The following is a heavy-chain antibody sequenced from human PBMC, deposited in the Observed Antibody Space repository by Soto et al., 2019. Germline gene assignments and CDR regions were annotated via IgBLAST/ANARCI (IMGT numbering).Heavy chain of an antibody. Sequence: QVQLVESGGGVVQPGRSLRLSCAASGFTFSSYGMHWVRQAPGKGLEWVAVIWYYGSNKYYADSVKGRFTISRDNSKNTLYLQMNSLSAEDTAVYYCAREGPVYPRDVRGRFDYWGQGTLVTVSS. CDR3: AREGPVYPRDVRGRFDY. CDR2: IWYYGSNK. J-gene: IGHJ4*02. CDR1: GFTFSSYG. V-gene: IGHV3-33*01. D-gene: IGHD2-2*01.